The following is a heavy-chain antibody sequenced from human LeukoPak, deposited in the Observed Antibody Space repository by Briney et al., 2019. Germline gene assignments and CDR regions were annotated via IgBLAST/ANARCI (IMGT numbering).Heavy chain of an antibody. V-gene: IGHV3-7*01. J-gene: IGHJ4*02. D-gene: IGHD4-17*01. CDR2: IKQDGSEK. Sequence: GRSLRLSCAASGFTFSSYGIHWVRQAPGKGLEWVANIKQDGSEKYYVDSVKGRFTISRDNAKNSLYLQVNSLRAEDTAVYYCANGEVYFDYWGQGTLVTVSS. CDR1: GFTFSSYG. CDR3: ANGEVYFDY.